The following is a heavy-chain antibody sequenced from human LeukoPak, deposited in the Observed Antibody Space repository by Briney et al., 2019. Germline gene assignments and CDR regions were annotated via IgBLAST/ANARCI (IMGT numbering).Heavy chain of an antibody. Sequence: GESLRLSCAASGFTVDSNYLSWVRQAPGKGLEWVSTIYTGGNTYYAASVKGRFTISRDFSKNTVFLHMNSLRAEDTAMYYCARGDDSGYYDYFDYWGQGALATVSS. CDR1: GFTVDSNY. D-gene: IGHD3-22*01. J-gene: IGHJ4*02. CDR3: ARGDDSGYYDYFDY. CDR2: IYTGGNT. V-gene: IGHV3-53*01.